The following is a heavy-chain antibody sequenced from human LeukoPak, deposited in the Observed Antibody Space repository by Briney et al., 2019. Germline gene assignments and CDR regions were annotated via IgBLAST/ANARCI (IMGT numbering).Heavy chain of an antibody. CDR2: IIPIFGTA. V-gene: IGHV1-69*05. D-gene: IGHD3-22*01. J-gene: IGHJ4*02. CDR1: GGTFSSYA. CDR3: ATLPRGYYYDSSEGY. Sequence: VASVKVSCKASGGTFSSYAISWVRQAPGQGLEWMGRIIPIFGTANYAQKFQGRVTITTDESTSTAYMELSSLRSEDTAVYYCATLPRGYYYDSSEGYWGQGTLVTVSS.